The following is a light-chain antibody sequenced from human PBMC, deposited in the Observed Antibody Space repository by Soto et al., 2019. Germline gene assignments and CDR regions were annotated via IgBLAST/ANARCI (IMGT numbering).Light chain of an antibody. J-gene: IGKJ2*01. CDR3: QQYYSYPPT. CDR2: AAS. Sequence: AIRMTQSPSSFSASTGDRVTITCRASQGISSYLAWYQQKPGKAPKLLIYAASTLQSGVPSRFSGSGSETDFTLAISCLQSEDFATYYCQQYYSYPPTFGQGTKLAI. CDR1: QGISSY. V-gene: IGKV1-8*01.